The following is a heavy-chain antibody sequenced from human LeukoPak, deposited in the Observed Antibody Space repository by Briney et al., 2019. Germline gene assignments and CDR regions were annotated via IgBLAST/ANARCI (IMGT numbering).Heavy chain of an antibody. CDR3: AKDPAHYDNSGQFDY. V-gene: IGHV3-9*01. CDR2: ISWNGGSI. J-gene: IGHJ4*02. D-gene: IGHD3-22*01. CDR1: GFTFDDYA. Sequence: GRSLRLSCAASGFTFDDYAMHWVRQAPGKGLEWVSGISWNGGSIDYADSVKGRFTISRDSARKSLYQQMNSLRTEDTALYYCAKDPAHYDNSGQFDYWGQGNLVTVSS.